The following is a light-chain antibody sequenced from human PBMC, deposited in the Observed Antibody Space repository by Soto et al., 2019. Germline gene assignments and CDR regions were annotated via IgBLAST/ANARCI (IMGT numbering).Light chain of an antibody. J-gene: IGLJ1*01. CDR3: SSYAGFNNFV. CDR2: EVT. V-gene: IGLV2-8*01. CDR1: SSDVGAYNY. Sequence: QSALTQPPSASGSPGQSVTISCTGTSSDVGAYNYVSWYQQHPGKAPKLMIYEVTNRPSGVPDRFSASKSGNTASLTASGLLAEDEAEYFCSSYAGFNNFVFGTGTKLTVL.